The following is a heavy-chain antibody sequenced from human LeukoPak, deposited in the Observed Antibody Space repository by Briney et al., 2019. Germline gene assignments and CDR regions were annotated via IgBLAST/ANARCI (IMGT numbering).Heavy chain of an antibody. D-gene: IGHD3-22*01. J-gene: IGHJ4*02. Sequence: GGSLRFSCAASGFIFSDYYMSWVRQAPGKGLEWVSAISGSGGSTYYADSVKGRFTISRDNSKNTLYLQMNSLRAEDTAVYYCAKDGGGYDTSGYYYGDYWGQGTLVTVSS. CDR1: GFIFSDYY. CDR2: ISGSGGST. V-gene: IGHV3-23*01. CDR3: AKDGGGYDTSGYYYGDY.